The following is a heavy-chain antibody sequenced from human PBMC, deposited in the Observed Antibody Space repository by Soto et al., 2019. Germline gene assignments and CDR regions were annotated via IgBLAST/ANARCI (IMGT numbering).Heavy chain of an antibody. J-gene: IGHJ4*02. V-gene: IGHV6-1*01. D-gene: IGHD2-2*01. Sequence: SETLSLTCAISGDSVSSNSAAWNWIRQSPSRGLEWLGRTYYRSKWYNDYAVSVKSRITINPDTSKNQFSLQLNSVTPEDTAVYYCARDSSRGIVVVPAARFDYWGQGTLVTVSS. CDR2: TYYRSKWYN. CDR1: GDSVSSNSAA. CDR3: ARDSSRGIVVVPAARFDY.